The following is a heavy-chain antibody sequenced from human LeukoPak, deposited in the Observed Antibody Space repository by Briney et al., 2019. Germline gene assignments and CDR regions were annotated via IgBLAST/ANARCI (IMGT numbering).Heavy chain of an antibody. J-gene: IGHJ1*01. Sequence: GGSLRLSCAASGFTFSSYAMSWVRQAPGKGLEWVSAISGSGGSTYYADSVKGRFTISRDNSKNTLYLQVNSLRAEDTAVYYCAKGSVAGTEYFQHWGQGTLVTVSS. CDR1: GFTFSSYA. CDR3: AKGSVAGTEYFQH. V-gene: IGHV3-23*01. CDR2: ISGSGGST. D-gene: IGHD6-19*01.